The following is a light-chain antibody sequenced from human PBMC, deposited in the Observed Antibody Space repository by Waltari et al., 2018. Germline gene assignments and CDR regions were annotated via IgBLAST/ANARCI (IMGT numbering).Light chain of an antibody. V-gene: IGKV3-15*01. J-gene: IGKJ2*01. CDR3: QQYNNWPPLYT. CDR2: DTS. CDR1: QSISTN. Sequence: EIVMTQSPATLSMSPGERATLSCRASQSISTNLAWYQQRPGQAPRLLIYDTSTRATGITVKFSGSGSGTEFTLTISDLQPEDFAVYYCQQYNNWPPLYTFGQGTKLDIK.